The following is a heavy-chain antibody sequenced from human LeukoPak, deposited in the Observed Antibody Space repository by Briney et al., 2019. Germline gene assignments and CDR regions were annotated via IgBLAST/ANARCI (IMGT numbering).Heavy chain of an antibody. CDR3: ARARYYDFWSGYTGYYYMDV. D-gene: IGHD3-3*01. Sequence: NPSETLSLTCAVYGGSFSGYYWSWIRQPPGKGLEWIGEINHSGSTNYNPSLKSRVTISVDTSKNQFSLKLSSVTAADTAVYYCARARYYDFWSGYTGYYYMDVWGKGTTVTVSS. CDR2: INHSGST. CDR1: GGSFSGYY. V-gene: IGHV4-34*01. J-gene: IGHJ6*03.